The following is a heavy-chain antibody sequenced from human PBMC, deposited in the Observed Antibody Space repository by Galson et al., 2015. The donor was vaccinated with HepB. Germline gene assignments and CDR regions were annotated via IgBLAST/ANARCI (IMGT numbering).Heavy chain of an antibody. V-gene: IGHV3-23*01. CDR3: ARDRCSGGSCYSPPEYYGLDV. J-gene: IGHJ6*02. CDR2: VSATGVRT. CDR1: GFTFSSYG. D-gene: IGHD2-15*01. Sequence: SLRLSCAASGFTFSSYGMNWVRQAPGKGLEWVSAVSATGVRTDYADSVKGRFIVSRDNSKNTLYLQLNSLRSEDTAVYYCARDRCSGGSCYSPPEYYGLDVWGQGTTVTVSS.